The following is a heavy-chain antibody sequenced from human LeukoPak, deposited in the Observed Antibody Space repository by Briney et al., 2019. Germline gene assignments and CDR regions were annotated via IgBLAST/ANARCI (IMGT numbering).Heavy chain of an antibody. CDR3: SRSLDY. CDR2: INQDGSVQ. V-gene: IGHV3-7*01. CDR1: GFPFSGYW. J-gene: IGHJ4*02. Sequence: QPGGSLRLSCAASGFPFSGYWMDWVRQAPGKGMEWVANINQDGSVQYYAASVRGRFTISRENAKNSLYLQMNILRAEDTAIYYCSRSLDYLGQGALVTVSS.